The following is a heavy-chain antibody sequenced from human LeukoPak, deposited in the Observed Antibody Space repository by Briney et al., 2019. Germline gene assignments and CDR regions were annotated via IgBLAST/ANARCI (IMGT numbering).Heavy chain of an antibody. CDR3: ARGGIWFGDIGGDY. CDR1: GFSFSNYG. V-gene: IGHV3-33*01. CDR2: IWYDGSNK. D-gene: IGHD3-10*01. J-gene: IGHJ4*02. Sequence: PGRSLRLSCAASGFSFSNYGMLWVRQAPGKGLEWMAVIWYDGSNKYYADSVKGRFTISRDNSKNTLYLQMNSLRAEDTAVYYCARGGIWFGDIGGDYWGQGTLVTVSS.